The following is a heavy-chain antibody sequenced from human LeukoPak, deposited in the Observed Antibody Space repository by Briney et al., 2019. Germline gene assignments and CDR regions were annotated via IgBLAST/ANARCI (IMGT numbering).Heavy chain of an antibody. CDR1: GGSFSGYY. Sequence: PSETLSLTCAVYGGSFSGYYWSWIRQPPGKGLEWIGEINHSGSTNYNPSLKSRVTISVDTSKNQFSLKLSSVTAADTAVYYCARGRGDGYNRSWFGPWGQGTLVTVSS. V-gene: IGHV4-34*01. D-gene: IGHD5-24*01. CDR3: ARGRGDGYNRSWFGP. CDR2: INHSGST. J-gene: IGHJ5*02.